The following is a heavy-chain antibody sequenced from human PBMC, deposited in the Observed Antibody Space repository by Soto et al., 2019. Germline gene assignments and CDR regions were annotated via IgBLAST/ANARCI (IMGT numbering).Heavy chain of an antibody. CDR2: ISYDGSNK. Sequence: PGGSLRLSCAASGFTFSSYAMHWVRQAPGKGLEWVAVISYDGSNKYYADSVKGRFTISRDNSKNTLYLQMNSLRAEGTAVYYCARPQRIAVAGFDYWGQGTLVTVSS. D-gene: IGHD6-19*01. CDR1: GFTFSSYA. CDR3: ARPQRIAVAGFDY. V-gene: IGHV3-30-3*01. J-gene: IGHJ4*02.